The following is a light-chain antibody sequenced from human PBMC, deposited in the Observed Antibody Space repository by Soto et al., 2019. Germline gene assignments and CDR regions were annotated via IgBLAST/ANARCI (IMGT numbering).Light chain of an antibody. V-gene: IGLV2-14*01. CDR3: SSYTSSSTLV. J-gene: IGLJ1*01. CDR1: NRVVGDYNY. Sequence: QSALAQPASVSGSPGQTITISCTGTNRVVGDYNYVSSSQQHPGKDPKLMIYEVNTRPSGVSNRFSGSKSGNTSSLTISGFQAEDEADYYCSSYTSSSTLVFGSGPKVTVL. CDR2: EVN.